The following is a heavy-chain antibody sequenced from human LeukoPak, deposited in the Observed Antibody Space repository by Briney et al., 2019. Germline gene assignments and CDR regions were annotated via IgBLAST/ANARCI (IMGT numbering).Heavy chain of an antibody. V-gene: IGHV4-38-2*02. CDR1: GYSISSGYY. Sequence: SETLSLTCTVSGYSISSGYYWGWIRQPPGKGLEWIGSIYHSGSTYYNPSLKSRVTISVDTSKNQFSLKLSSVTAADTAVYYCARSFMSFSYFDYWGQGTLVTVSS. J-gene: IGHJ4*02. CDR2: IYHSGST. D-gene: IGHD3-10*02. CDR3: ARSFMSFSYFDY.